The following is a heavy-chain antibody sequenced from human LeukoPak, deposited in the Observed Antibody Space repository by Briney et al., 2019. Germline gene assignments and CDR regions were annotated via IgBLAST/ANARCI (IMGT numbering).Heavy chain of an antibody. Sequence: PSETLSLTCTVSGASIGSQYWSWIRQPPGKGLEWIGHFYYSGSTNYNPSLKSRVTISVDTSKNQFSLKLSSVTAADTAVYYCASYDYWGQGTLVTVSS. CDR3: ASYDY. CDR2: FYYSGST. CDR1: GASIGSQY. V-gene: IGHV4-59*11. J-gene: IGHJ4*02.